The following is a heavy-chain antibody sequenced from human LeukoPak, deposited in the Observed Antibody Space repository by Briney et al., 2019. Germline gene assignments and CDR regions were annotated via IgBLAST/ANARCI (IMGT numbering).Heavy chain of an antibody. Sequence: PSETLSLTCTVSGGSISTSNYYWSWIRQPPGKGLEWIGYIYYSGSTNYNPSLKSRVTISVDTSKNQFSLKLSSVTAADTAVYYCARDRTSGYDTIFDYWGQGTLVTVSS. CDR2: IYYSGST. D-gene: IGHD5-12*01. CDR1: GGSISTSNYY. CDR3: ARDRTSGYDTIFDY. V-gene: IGHV4-61*01. J-gene: IGHJ4*02.